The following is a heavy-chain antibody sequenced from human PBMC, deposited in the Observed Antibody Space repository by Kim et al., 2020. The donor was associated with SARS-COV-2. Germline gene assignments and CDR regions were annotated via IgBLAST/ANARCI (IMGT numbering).Heavy chain of an antibody. V-gene: IGHV1-69*01. Sequence: QKCQGRVTITADESTSTAYMELSSLRSEDTAVYYCARENSSSWSGDAFDIWGQGTMVTVSS. J-gene: IGHJ3*02. D-gene: IGHD6-13*01. CDR3: ARENSSSWSGDAFDI.